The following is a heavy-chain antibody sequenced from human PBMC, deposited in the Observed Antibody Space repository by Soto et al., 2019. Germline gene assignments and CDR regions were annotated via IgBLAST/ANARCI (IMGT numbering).Heavy chain of an antibody. V-gene: IGHV3-30-3*01. D-gene: IGHD5-18*01. CDR2: ISYDGSNK. CDR1: VFTVSSYA. Sequence: GSLRLSGAASVFTVSSYAMHWVRQAPGKGLEWVAVISYDGSNKYYADSVKGRFTISRDNSKNTLYLQMNSLRAEDTAVYYCARDPQLWYYFDYWGQGTLVTVSS. CDR3: ARDPQLWYYFDY. J-gene: IGHJ4*02.